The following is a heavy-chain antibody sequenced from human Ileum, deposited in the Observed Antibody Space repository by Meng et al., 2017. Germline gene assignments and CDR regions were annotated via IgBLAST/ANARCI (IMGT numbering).Heavy chain of an antibody. V-gene: IGHV4-59*01. CDR2: IHYSGST. J-gene: IGHJ4*02. Sequence: SETLSLTCTVSGGSISNDYWHWIRQSPGKGLEWIGYIHYSGSTSHNPSLKSRLTISVDTSKNQFSLKLSPVTAADTAVYYCAREWSSFDYWGQGTLVTVSS. D-gene: IGHD2-15*01. CDR3: AREWSSFDY. CDR1: GGSISNDY.